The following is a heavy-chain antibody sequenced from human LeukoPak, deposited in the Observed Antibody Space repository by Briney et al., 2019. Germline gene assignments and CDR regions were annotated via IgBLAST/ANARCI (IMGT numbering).Heavy chain of an antibody. Sequence: GGSLRLSCAASGFTFSDYWMHWVRQAPGKGLVWVSRTKSDGSSTSYADSVKGRFTITRDNSKNTLYLQMNSLRAEDTAVYHCAKDIGAAAGSYWGQGTLVTVSS. CDR2: TKSDGSST. CDR3: AKDIGAAAGSY. D-gene: IGHD6-13*01. CDR1: GFTFSDYW. J-gene: IGHJ4*02. V-gene: IGHV3-74*01.